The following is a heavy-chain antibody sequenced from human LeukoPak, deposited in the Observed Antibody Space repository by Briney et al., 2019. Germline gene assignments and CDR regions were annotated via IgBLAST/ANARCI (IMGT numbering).Heavy chain of an antibody. CDR3: AKVSMPIVVVISKSYYFDY. D-gene: IGHD3-22*01. CDR1: GFTFDDYA. J-gene: IGHJ4*02. V-gene: IGHV3-43*02. CDR2: ISGDGGST. Sequence: QPGGSLRLSCAASGFTFDDYAMHWVRHAPGKGLEWVSLISGDGGSTYYADSVKGRFTISRDNSKNSLYLQMNSLRTADTALYYCAKVSMPIVVVISKSYYFDYWGQGTLVTVSS.